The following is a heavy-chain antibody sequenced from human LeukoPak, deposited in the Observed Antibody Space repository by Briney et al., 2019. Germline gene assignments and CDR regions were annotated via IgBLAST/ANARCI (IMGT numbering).Heavy chain of an antibody. D-gene: IGHD2-15*01. Sequence: GGSLRLSCAASGFTFSNYEMNWVRQAPGKGLEWVSYISSGASTIYYADSVKGRFTISRDNAKNSLYLQMNSLRAEDTAVYYCARDSYCSGGTCYSSAEHFQHWGQGTLVTVSS. CDR2: ISSGASTI. CDR1: GFTFSNYE. J-gene: IGHJ1*01. V-gene: IGHV3-48*03. CDR3: ARDSYCSGGTCYSSAEHFQH.